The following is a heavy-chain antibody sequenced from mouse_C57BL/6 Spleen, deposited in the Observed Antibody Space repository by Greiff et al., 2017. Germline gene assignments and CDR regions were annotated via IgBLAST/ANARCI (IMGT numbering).Heavy chain of an antibody. V-gene: IGHV14-4*01. CDR3: TRRDYGGGSSWVAD. CDR2: IDPENGDT. J-gene: IGHJ3*01. Sequence: VQLQQSGAELVRPGASVKLSCTASGFNFKDDYMHWVKQRPEQGLEWIGWIDPENGDTDYASKFQGKATITADPSSNTAYLQLSSLTSEDTAVLYCTRRDYGGGSSWVADWGQGGLVTVAA. CDR1: GFNFKDDY. D-gene: IGHD1-1*01.